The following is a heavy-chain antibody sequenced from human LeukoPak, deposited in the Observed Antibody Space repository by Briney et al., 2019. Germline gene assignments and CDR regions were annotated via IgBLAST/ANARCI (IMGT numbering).Heavy chain of an antibody. J-gene: IGHJ5*02. D-gene: IGHD3-3*01. CDR2: INHSGST. V-gene: IGHV4-34*01. CDR3: ARGPPYWIGYNWFDP. CDR1: GGSFSGYY. Sequence: SETLSLTCAVYGGSFSGYYWSWIRQPPGKGLEWIGEINHSGSTNYNPSLKSRVTISVDTSKNQFSLKLSSVTAADTAVYYCARGPPYWIGYNWFDPWGQGTLVTVSS.